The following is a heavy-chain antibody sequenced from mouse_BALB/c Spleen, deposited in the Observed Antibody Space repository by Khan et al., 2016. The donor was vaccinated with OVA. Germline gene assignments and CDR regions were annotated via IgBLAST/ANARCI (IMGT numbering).Heavy chain of an antibody. CDR1: GYTFTNYG. CDR3: ARMEPYWYFDV. CDR2: INTYTGAP. V-gene: IGHV9-3-1*01. Sequence: QIQLVQSGPELKKPGETVKISCKASGYTFTNYGMNWVKQAPGKGLKWMGWINTYTGAPTYADDFKGRFAFSLDTSASTASLQINNLKSEDTATDFCARMEPYWYFDVWGAGTTVTVSA. J-gene: IGHJ1*01.